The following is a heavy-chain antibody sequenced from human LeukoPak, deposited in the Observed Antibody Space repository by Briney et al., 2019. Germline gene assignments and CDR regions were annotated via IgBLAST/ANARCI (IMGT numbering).Heavy chain of an antibody. CDR1: GFTFSSYG. CDR3: ASQEGIAAAEGY. V-gene: IGHV3-30*03. D-gene: IGHD6-13*01. J-gene: IGHJ4*02. CDR2: ISYDGSNK. Sequence: GGSLRLSCAASGFTFSSYGMHWVRQAPGKGLEWVAVISYDGSNKYYADSVKGRFTISRDNSKNTLYLQMNSLRAEDTAVYYCASQEGIAAAEGYWGQGTLVTVSS.